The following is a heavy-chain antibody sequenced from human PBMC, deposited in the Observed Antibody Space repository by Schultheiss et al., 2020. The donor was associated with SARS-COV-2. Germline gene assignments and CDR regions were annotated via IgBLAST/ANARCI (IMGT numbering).Heavy chain of an antibody. V-gene: IGHV4-39*07. Sequence: SQTLSLTCTVSGGSISSGDYYWSWIRQHPGKGLEWIGSIYHSGPTYYNPSLKSRVTISVDTSKNQFSLKLSSVTAADTAVYYCARVGVVPALYYYYGMDVWGQGTTVTVSS. J-gene: IGHJ6*02. CDR2: IYHSGPT. CDR3: ARVGVVPALYYYYGMDV. CDR1: GGSISSGDYY. D-gene: IGHD2-2*01.